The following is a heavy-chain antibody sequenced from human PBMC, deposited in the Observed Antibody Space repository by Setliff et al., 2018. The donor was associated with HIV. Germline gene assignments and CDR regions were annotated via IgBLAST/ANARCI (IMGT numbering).Heavy chain of an antibody. CDR1: GWSFSGYY. D-gene: IGHD3-10*01. Sequence: PSETLSLTCAVYGWSFSGYYWSWIRQPPGKGLEWIGYIYHGGNTFYNPSLKSRVSISVDTSKNRFSLKLASVTAADTAFYYCARDRGSGSSLDYWGQGTLVTVSS. V-gene: IGHV4-34*09. J-gene: IGHJ4*02. CDR2: IYHGGNT. CDR3: ARDRGSGSSLDY.